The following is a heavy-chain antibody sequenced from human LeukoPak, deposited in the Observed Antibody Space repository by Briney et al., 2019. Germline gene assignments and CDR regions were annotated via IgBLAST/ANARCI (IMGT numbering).Heavy chain of an antibody. J-gene: IGHJ5*02. CDR1: GISFGNDS. CDR3: ARDSGYGDYVGNP. V-gene: IGHV1-18*01. CDR2: ISAYNGNT. Sequence: ASVKVSCKTSGISFGNDSISWVRQAPGQGLEWMGWISAYNGNTNYAQKLQDRVTMTTDTSTSTAYMELRSLRSDDTAVYYCARDSGYGDYVGNPWGQGTLVTVSS. D-gene: IGHD4-17*01.